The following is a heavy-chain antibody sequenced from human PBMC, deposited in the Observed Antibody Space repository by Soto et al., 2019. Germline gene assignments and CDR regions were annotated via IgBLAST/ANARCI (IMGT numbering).Heavy chain of an antibody. J-gene: IGHJ3*02. CDR1: GFTFSRYA. CDR2: ISGSGGST. V-gene: IGHV3-23*01. CDR3: AKAHADFDI. Sequence: GSLRLSCAHSGFTFSRYAMSWVRQAPLKGLEWVSAISGSGGSTYYADSVKGRFTISRDNSKNTLYLQMNSLRAEDTAVYYCAKAHADFDIWGQGTMVTVSS.